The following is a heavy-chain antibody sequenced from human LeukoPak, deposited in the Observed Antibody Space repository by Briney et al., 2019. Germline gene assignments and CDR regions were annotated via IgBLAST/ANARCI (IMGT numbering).Heavy chain of an antibody. CDR3: ARGAVSLFYGDYVDY. CDR2: IYYSGSS. D-gene: IGHD4-17*01. CDR1: GGSISSSSYY. Sequence: SETLSLTCTVPGGSISSSSYYWGWIRQPPGKGLEWIGSIYYSGSSYYNPSLKSRVTISVDTSKNQFSLKLSSVTAADTAVYYCARGAVSLFYGDYVDYWGQGTLVTVSS. J-gene: IGHJ4*02. V-gene: IGHV4-39*07.